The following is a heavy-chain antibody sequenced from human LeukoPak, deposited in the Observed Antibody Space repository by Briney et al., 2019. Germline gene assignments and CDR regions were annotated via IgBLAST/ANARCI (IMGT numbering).Heavy chain of an antibody. CDR1: TFFINSYT. Sequence: SGGSLRLSCTASTFFINSYTMTWVRQAPGKGLEWISSINGNSADIYYADSVKGRFTISRDNAKNSVYLQMNSLRAEDTAIYYCESYVWGSYRYDYWGQGTLVTVSS. CDR3: ESYVWGSYRYDY. D-gene: IGHD3-16*02. V-gene: IGHV3-21*04. CDR2: INGNSADI. J-gene: IGHJ4*02.